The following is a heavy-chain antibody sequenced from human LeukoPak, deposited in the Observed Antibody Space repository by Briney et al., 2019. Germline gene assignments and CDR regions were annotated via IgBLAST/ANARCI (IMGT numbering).Heavy chain of an antibody. CDR1: GDSVSSNSAA. CDR3: ARGAAPAGRMATINRYYYYYMDV. Sequence: NPSQTLSLTCAISGDSVSSNSAAWNWIRQSPSRGLEWLGRTYYRSKWYNDYAVSVKSRITINPDTSKNQFSLQLNSVTPEDTAVYYCARGAAPAGRMATINRYYYYYMDVWGKGTTVTVSS. V-gene: IGHV6-1*01. D-gene: IGHD5-24*01. J-gene: IGHJ6*03. CDR2: TYYRSKWYN.